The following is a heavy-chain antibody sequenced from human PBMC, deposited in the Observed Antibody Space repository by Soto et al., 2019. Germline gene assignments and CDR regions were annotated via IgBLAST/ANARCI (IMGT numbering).Heavy chain of an antibody. CDR2: ISSASNII. V-gene: IGHV3-48*01. CDR1: GFTFSSYS. D-gene: IGHD3-10*01. J-gene: IGHJ3*02. CDR3: ARVRVRGVENAFDI. Sequence: EVQLVESGGGLVQPGGSLRLSCAASGFTFSSYSMNWVRQAPGMGLEWVSYISSASNIIYYTDSVKGRFTISRDNAKNSLYLQMNSLRAEDTAVYYCARVRVRGVENAFDIWGQGTMVTVSS.